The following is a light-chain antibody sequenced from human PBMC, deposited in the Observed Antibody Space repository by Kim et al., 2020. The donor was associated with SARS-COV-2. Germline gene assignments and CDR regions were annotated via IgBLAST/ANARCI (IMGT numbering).Light chain of an antibody. CDR3: CSYAGDYTYWG. V-gene: IGLV2-11*01. Sequence: QSALTQPRSVSGSPGQSVTMSCTGTSSDVGRYDYVSWFQKHPGKAPKLIIYDVTKRPSGVPDRFSGSKAGNTASLTISGLQAEDGADYYCCSYAGDYTYWGFGGGTKVTVL. J-gene: IGLJ3*02. CDR1: SSDVGRYDY. CDR2: DVT.